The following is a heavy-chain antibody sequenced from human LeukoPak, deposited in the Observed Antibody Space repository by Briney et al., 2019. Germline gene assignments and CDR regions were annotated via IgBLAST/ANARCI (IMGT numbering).Heavy chain of an antibody. CDR1: GYSFTTYW. J-gene: IGHJ1*01. CDR2: IYPGDSDT. Sequence: GESLKISCKGSGYSFTTYWIAWVRQMPGKGLEWMGIIYPGDSDTRYRPSFQGQVTMSADKSISTAYLQWSNLKASDTAIYYCATSPRRDGYQHWGQGTLVTVSS. V-gene: IGHV5-51*01. D-gene: IGHD5-24*01. CDR3: ATSPRRDGYQH.